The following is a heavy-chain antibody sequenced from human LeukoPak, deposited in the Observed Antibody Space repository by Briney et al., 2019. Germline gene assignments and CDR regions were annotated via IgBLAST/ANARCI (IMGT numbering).Heavy chain of an antibody. V-gene: IGHV3-23*01. CDR2: ISGSGGST. CDR1: GFTFKKYW. J-gene: IGHJ4*02. D-gene: IGHD1-20*01. CDR3: ATVYNWNDADYYFDY. Sequence: GGSLRLSCAASGFTFKKYWMNWVRQAPGKGLEWVSVISGSGGSTYYADSVKGRFTISRDNSKNALYLQMNSLRAEETAIYYCATVYNWNDADYYFDYWGQGTLVTVSS.